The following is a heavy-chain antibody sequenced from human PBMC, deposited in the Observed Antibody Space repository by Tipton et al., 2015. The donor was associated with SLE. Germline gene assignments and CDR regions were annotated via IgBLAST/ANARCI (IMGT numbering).Heavy chain of an antibody. V-gene: IGHV3-30-3*01. J-gene: IGHJ4*02. D-gene: IGHD1-7*01. CDR1: GFTFSSYA. CDR2: ISYDGSNK. Sequence: SLRLSCAASGFTFSSYAMHWVRQAPGKGLEWVAVISYDGSNKYYADSVKGRFTISRDNSKNTLYLQMNSLRAEDTAVYYCARDKTGTIDYWGQGTLVTVSS. CDR3: ARDKTGTIDY.